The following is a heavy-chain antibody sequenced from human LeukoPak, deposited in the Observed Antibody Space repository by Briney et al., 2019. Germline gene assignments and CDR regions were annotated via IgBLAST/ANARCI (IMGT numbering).Heavy chain of an antibody. CDR1: GGSISSGGYS. Sequence: SETLSLTCAVSGGSISSGGYSWSWIRRPPGKGLEWIGYIYHSGSTYYNPSLKSRVTISVDRSKNQFSLKLSSVTAADTAVYYCARAFDFWSGNWFDPWGQGTLVTVSS. CDR2: IYHSGST. J-gene: IGHJ5*02. V-gene: IGHV4-30-2*01. D-gene: IGHD3-3*01. CDR3: ARAFDFWSGNWFDP.